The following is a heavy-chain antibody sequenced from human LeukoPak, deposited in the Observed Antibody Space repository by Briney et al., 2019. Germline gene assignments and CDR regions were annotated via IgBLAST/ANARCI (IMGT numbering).Heavy chain of an antibody. CDR3: ARERATYSNPLDF. V-gene: IGHV1-2*02. Sequence: ASVKVSCKASGYTFTGYYIHWVRRAPGQGLGWMGWINPNTGDTNYAQEFQGRVTMTRDTSISTAYMELSSLRSDDTAVYYCARERATYSNPLDFWGQGTLVTVSS. CDR2: INPNTGDT. CDR1: GYTFTGYY. J-gene: IGHJ4*02. D-gene: IGHD6-13*01.